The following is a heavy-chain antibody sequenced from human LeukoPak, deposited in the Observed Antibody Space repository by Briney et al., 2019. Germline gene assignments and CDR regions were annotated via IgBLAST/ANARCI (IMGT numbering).Heavy chain of an antibody. CDR2: ISAGGDSA. CDR1: GFIFSNYA. Sequence: GGSLRLSCAASGFIFSNYAMSWVRQAPGKGLEWVSSISAGGDSAYYADSVKGRFTISGVNSKNILYLQMNTLRAEDTAVYYCAKDSLSVTVFGVVIPYFDYWGQGALVTVSS. D-gene: IGHD3-3*01. V-gene: IGHV3-23*01. CDR3: AKDSLSVTVFGVVIPYFDY. J-gene: IGHJ4*02.